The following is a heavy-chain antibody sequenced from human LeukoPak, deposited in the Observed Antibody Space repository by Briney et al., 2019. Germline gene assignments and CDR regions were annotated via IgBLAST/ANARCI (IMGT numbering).Heavy chain of an antibody. CDR2: IYYSGST. Sequence: GSLRLSCAASGFTFRDAWMSWVRQAPGKGLEWIGYIYYSGSTNYNPSLKSRVTISVDTSKNQFSLKLSSVTAADTAVYYCARARVTRVWDYYYMDVWGKGTTVTVSS. CDR1: GFTFRDAW. J-gene: IGHJ6*03. CDR3: ARARVTRVWDYYYMDV. V-gene: IGHV4-59*01. D-gene: IGHD4-11*01.